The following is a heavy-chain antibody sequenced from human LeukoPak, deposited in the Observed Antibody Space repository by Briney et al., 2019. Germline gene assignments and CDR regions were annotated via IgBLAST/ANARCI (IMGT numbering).Heavy chain of an antibody. Sequence: GRSLRLSCAASGFTFSSYGMHWVRQAPGKGLEWVASTWSDGSNKYYADSVKGRFTISRDNSKNTLYLQMNSLRAEDTAAYYCARGGKSAFYYGKDVWDQGTTVTVSS. J-gene: IGHJ6*02. D-gene: IGHD5-12*01. CDR2: TWSDGSNK. V-gene: IGHV3-33*01. CDR1: GFTFSSYG. CDR3: ARGGKSAFYYGKDV.